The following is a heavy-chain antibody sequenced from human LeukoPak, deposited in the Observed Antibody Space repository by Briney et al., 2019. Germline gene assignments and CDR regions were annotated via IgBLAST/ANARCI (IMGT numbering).Heavy chain of an antibody. CDR3: AKLHPALYSSSWFLYYFDY. J-gene: IGHJ4*02. CDR1: GFTFSSYA. Sequence: QSGGSLRLSCAASGFTFSSYAMSWVRQAPGKGLEWVSAISGSGGSTYYADSVKGRFTISRDNSKNTLYLQMNSLRAEDTAVYYCAKLHPALYSSSWFLYYFDYWGQGTLDTVSS. V-gene: IGHV3-23*01. D-gene: IGHD6-13*01. CDR2: ISGSGGST.